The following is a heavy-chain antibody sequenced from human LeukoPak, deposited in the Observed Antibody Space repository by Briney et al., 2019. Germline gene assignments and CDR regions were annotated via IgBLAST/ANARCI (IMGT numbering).Heavy chain of an antibody. D-gene: IGHD3-22*01. CDR3: ARNRDYYDSSGYHYYYYYMDV. J-gene: IGHJ6*03. Sequence: SETLSLTCTVSGGSISSYYWSWIRQPPGKGLEWIGEINHSGSTNYNPSLKSRVTISVDTSKNQFSLKLSSVTAADTAVYYCARNRDYYDSSGYHYYYYYMDVWGKGTTVTVSS. CDR2: INHSGST. V-gene: IGHV4-34*01. CDR1: GGSISSYY.